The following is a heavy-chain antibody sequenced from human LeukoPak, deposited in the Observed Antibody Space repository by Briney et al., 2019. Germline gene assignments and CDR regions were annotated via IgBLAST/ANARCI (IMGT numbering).Heavy chain of an antibody. J-gene: IGHJ4*02. D-gene: IGHD3-22*01. CDR1: GFTFSSYA. V-gene: IGHV3-23*01. CDR3: AKRGVVIRVILVGFHKEAYYFDS. Sequence: PGGSLRLSCVASGFTFSSYAMNWVRQAPGKGLEWVSLISGSGDNTHYAGSVKGRLTISRDNPKNTLYLQMNSLRAEDTAVYFCAKRGVVIRVILVGFHKEAYYFDSWGQGALVTVSS. CDR2: ISGSGDNT.